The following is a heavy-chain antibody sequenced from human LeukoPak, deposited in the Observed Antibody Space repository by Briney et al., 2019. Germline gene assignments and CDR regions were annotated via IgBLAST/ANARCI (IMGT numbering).Heavy chain of an antibody. D-gene: IGHD6-6*01. V-gene: IGHV1-8*03. J-gene: IGHJ4*02. CDR1: GYTFTSYD. CDR2: MNPNSGNT. CDR3: ARSIAARQGVDY. Sequence: ASAKVSCKASGYTFTSYDINWVRQATGQGLEWMGWMNPNSGNTGYAQKFQGRVTITRNTSISTAYMELSSLRSEDTAVYYCARSIAARQGVDYWGQGTLVTVSS.